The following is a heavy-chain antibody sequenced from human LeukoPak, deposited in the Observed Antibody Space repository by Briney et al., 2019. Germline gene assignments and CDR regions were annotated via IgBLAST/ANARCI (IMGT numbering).Heavy chain of an antibody. CDR3: AKVGSGSYFESNFDY. V-gene: IGHV3-23*01. CDR2: ISGSGGST. Sequence: GGFLRLSCAASGFTFSSYAMSWVRQAPGKGLEWVSAISGSGGSTYYADSVKGRFTISRDNSKNTLYLQMNSLRAEDTAVYYCAKVGSGSYFESNFDYWGQGTLVTVSS. J-gene: IGHJ4*02. CDR1: GFTFSSYA. D-gene: IGHD1-26*01.